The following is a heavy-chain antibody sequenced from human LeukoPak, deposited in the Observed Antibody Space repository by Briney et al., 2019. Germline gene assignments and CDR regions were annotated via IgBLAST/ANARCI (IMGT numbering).Heavy chain of an antibody. CDR2: ISSSSSYI. CDR3: ARRMSAYSGSYPFDY. D-gene: IGHD1-26*01. CDR1: GFTFSSYS. Sequence: GGSLRVSCAASGFTFSSYSMNRVRQAPGKGLEWVSSISSSSSYIYYADSVKGRFTISRDNAKNSLYLQMNSLRAEDTAVYYCARRMSAYSGSYPFDYWGQGTLVTVSS. V-gene: IGHV3-21*01. J-gene: IGHJ4*02.